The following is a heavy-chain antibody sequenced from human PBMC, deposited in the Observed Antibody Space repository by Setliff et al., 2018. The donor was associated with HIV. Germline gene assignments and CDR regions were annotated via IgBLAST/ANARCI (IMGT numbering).Heavy chain of an antibody. D-gene: IGHD3-16*01. V-gene: IGHV4-31*03. Sequence: LSLTCTVSGGSISSGDHYWSWIRQHPGKGLEWIGYISYIGSTHYNPSLESRAHISVDTSKNVFSLKLSSVTAADTAVYYCARGAAAAIMDSFYHYMDVWGKGTTVTVS. CDR1: GGSISSGDHY. CDR3: ARGAAAAIMDSFYHYMDV. J-gene: IGHJ6*03. CDR2: ISYIGST.